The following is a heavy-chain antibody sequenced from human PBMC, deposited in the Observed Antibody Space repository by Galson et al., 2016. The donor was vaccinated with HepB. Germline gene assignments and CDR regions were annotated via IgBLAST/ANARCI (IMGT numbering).Heavy chain of an antibody. V-gene: IGHV4-61*01. CDR2: IYYTGST. D-gene: IGHD5/OR15-5a*01. J-gene: IGHJ4*02. CDR3: ARRSVYSFDS. CDR1: GDSVSGGHYY. Sequence: SETLSLTCTVSGDSVSGGHYYWSWIRQPPGKGLEWLGYIYYTGSTNYNPTLKNRVTISVDTSKNQFPLNLSSVSAADTAGYYGARRSVYSFDSWGQGTLVTVSS.